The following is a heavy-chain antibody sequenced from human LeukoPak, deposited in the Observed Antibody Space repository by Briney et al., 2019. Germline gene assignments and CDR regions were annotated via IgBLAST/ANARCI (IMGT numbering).Heavy chain of an antibody. CDR1: GYTFTSYY. CDR3: ATIAVAGTWDFDY. J-gene: IGHJ4*02. Sequence: ASVKVSCKASGYTFTSYYMHWVRQAPGQGLEWMGIINPSGGSTSYAQKFQGRATMTRDTSTSTVYMELSSLRSEDTAVYYCATIAVAGTWDFDYWGQGTLVTVSS. CDR2: INPSGGST. V-gene: IGHV1-46*01. D-gene: IGHD6-19*01.